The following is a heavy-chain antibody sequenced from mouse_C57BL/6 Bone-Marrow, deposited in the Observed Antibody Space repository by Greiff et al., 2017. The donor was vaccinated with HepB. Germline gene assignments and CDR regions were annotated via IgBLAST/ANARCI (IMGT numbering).Heavy chain of an antibody. V-gene: IGHV1-63*01. CDR2: IYPGGGYT. CDR3: ARREVTTVVAYYFDY. Sequence: VQLQQSGAELVRPGTSVKMSCKASGYTFTNYWIGWAKQRPGHGLECIGDIYPGGGYTKYNEKFKGKATLTADKSSSTAYMQFSSLTSEDSAIYYCARREVTTVVAYYFDYWGQGTTLTVSS. D-gene: IGHD1-1*01. J-gene: IGHJ2*01. CDR1: GYTFTNYW.